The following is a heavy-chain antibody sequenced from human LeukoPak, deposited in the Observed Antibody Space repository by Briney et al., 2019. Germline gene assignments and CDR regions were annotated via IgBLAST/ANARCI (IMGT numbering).Heavy chain of an antibody. CDR2: INPNSGGT. D-gene: IGHD2-21*01. V-gene: IGHV1-2*02. CDR1: GGTFSSYA. J-gene: IGHJ4*02. Sequence: GSSVKVSCKASGGTFSSYAISWVRQAPGQGLEWMGWINPNSGGTNYAQKFQGRVTMTRDTSISTAYMELSRLRSDDTAVYYCASGRIFCGGDCYNFDYWGQGTLVTVSS. CDR3: ASGRIFCGGDCYNFDY.